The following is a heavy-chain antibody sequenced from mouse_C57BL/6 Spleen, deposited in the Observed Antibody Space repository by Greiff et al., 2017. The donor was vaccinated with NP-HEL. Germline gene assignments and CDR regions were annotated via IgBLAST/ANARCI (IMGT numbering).Heavy chain of an antibody. CDR3: TTHYYGSSYGAWFAY. CDR2: IDPENGDT. D-gene: IGHD1-1*01. Sequence: EVQLQQSGAELVRPGASVKLSCTASGFNIKDDYMHWVKQRPEQGLEWIGWIDPENGDTEYASKFQGKATITADTSSNTAYLQRSSLTSEDTAVYYCTTHYYGSSYGAWFAYWGQGTLVTVSA. J-gene: IGHJ3*01. CDR1: GFNIKDDY. V-gene: IGHV14-4*01.